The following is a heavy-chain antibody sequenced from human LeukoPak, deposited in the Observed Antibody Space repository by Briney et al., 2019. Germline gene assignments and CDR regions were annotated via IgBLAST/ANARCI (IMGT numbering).Heavy chain of an antibody. CDR3: AAYGGVTFVY. Sequence: SETLSLTCTVSGGSVSSGTYYWTWIRQPPGKGLEWIGCVYSSESTNYNPSLKSRVTISVDTSKNQFSLKLSSVTAADTAVYYCAAYGGVTFVYWGQGTLVTVSS. CDR1: GGSVSSGTYY. D-gene: IGHD4-11*01. J-gene: IGHJ4*02. CDR2: VYSSEST. V-gene: IGHV4-61*01.